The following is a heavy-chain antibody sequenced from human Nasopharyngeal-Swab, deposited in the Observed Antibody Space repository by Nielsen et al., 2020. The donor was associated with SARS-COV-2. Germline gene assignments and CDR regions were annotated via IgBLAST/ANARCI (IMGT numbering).Heavy chain of an antibody. Sequence: SLKISCAASGFTFDDYAMHWVRQAPGKGLEWVSGISWNSGSIGYADSVKGRFTISRDNAKNSLYLQMNSLRAEDTALYYCAKDMGYSGSYWGVDYWGQGTLVTVSS. V-gene: IGHV3-9*01. CDR3: AKDMGYSGSYWGVDY. CDR1: GFTFDDYA. D-gene: IGHD1-26*01. CDR2: ISWNSGSI. J-gene: IGHJ4*02.